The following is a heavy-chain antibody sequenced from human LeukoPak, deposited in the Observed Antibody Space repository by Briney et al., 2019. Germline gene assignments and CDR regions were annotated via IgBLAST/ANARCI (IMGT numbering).Heavy chain of an antibody. Sequence: ASVKVSCKVSGYTLTELSMHWVRQAPGKGLEWMGGFDPEDGETIYAQKFQGRVTMTEDTSTDTAYMELSSLRSEDAAVYYCATPPCYDDAFDIWGQGTMVTVSS. J-gene: IGHJ3*02. CDR1: GYTLTELS. CDR2: FDPEDGET. V-gene: IGHV1-24*01. D-gene: IGHD2-2*01. CDR3: ATPPCYDDAFDI.